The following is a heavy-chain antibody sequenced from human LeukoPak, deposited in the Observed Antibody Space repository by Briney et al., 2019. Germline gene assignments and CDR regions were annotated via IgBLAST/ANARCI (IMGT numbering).Heavy chain of an antibody. D-gene: IGHD2-21*02. J-gene: IGHJ4*02. CDR3: ARAGVDCGGDCYMTFWEPYFDD. CDR2: LQSGGST. CDR1: GLTVGSNY. Sequence: GGSLRLSCAASGLTVGSNYMSWVRQAPGKGLEWVSLLQSGGSTSYADSVKGRFTISRDRSKNTLYLQMNSLRDEDTAVYFCARAGVDCGGDCYMTFWEPYFDDWGQGTLVTVSS. V-gene: IGHV3-53*01.